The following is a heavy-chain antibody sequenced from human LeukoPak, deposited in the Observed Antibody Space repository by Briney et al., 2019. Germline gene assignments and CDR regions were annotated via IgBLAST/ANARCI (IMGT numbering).Heavy chain of an antibody. CDR1: GYSISNGYY. CDR2: IYRSGST. V-gene: IGHV4-38-2*02. D-gene: IGHD4-17*01. J-gene: IGHJ4*02. CDR3: ASGAGPSDY. Sequence: SETLSLSCTVSGYSISNGYYWDWIRQPPGRGLEWIGNIYRSGSTSYNPSLKSRVTISVDTSKNQFSLKVNSVTAADTAVYYCASGAGPSDYWGQGTLVTVSS.